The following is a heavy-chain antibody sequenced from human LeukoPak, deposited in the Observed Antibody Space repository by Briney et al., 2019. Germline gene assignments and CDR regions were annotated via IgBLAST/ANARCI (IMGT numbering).Heavy chain of an antibody. CDR3: ANSVAGTWGFDY. CDR2: MNPNSGNT. CDR1: GYTFTSYD. J-gene: IGHJ4*02. V-gene: IGHV1-8*01. Sequence: ASVKVSCKASGYTFTSYDINWVRQATGQGLEWMGWMNPNSGNTGYAQKFQGRVTMTRNTSISTAYMELSSLRSEDTAVYYCANSVAGTWGFDYWGQGTLVTVSS. D-gene: IGHD6-19*01.